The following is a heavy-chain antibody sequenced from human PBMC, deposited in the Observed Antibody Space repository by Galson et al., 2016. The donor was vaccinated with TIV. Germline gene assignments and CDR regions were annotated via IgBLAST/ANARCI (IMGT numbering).Heavy chain of an antibody. V-gene: IGHV3-30*18. CDR1: GFTFSTYG. CDR3: AKEVQRRLHY. D-gene: IGHD1-1*01. CDR2: ISYDGSNK. Sequence: SLRLSCAASGFTFSTYGMHWVRQAPGKGLDWVAVISYDGSNKYYADSVKGRFTISRDNSKSTLYLQMNGLRAQDTGVYYCAKEVQRRLHYWGQGALVTVSS. J-gene: IGHJ4*02.